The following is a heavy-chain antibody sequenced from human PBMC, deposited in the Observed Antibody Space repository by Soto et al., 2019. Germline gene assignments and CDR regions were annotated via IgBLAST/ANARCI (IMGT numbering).Heavy chain of an antibody. Sequence: QVQLVESGGGVVQPGRSLRLSCAASGFTFSSYGMHWVRQAPGKGLEWVAVIWYDGSNKYYADSVKGRFTISRDNSKNTLYMQMNSLSAEDTAVYYWARDGSDRDFGYWGQGTLVTVSS. CDR3: ARDGSDRDFGY. CDR1: GFTFSSYG. D-gene: IGHD3-10*01. CDR2: IWYDGSNK. V-gene: IGHV3-33*01. J-gene: IGHJ4*02.